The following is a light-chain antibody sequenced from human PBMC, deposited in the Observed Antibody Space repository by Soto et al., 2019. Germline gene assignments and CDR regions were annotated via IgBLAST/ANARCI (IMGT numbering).Light chain of an antibody. CDR2: EVS. V-gene: IGLV2-14*01. Sequence: QSALTQPASVSGSPGQSITISCTGTSSDVGGYNYVSWYQQHPGKAPKLMIYEVSNRPSGVSNRFSGSKSGNTASLTISGLQAEDEADYYCCSYAGSYTYVFGTWTKVTV. J-gene: IGLJ1*01. CDR1: SSDVGGYNY. CDR3: CSYAGSYTYV.